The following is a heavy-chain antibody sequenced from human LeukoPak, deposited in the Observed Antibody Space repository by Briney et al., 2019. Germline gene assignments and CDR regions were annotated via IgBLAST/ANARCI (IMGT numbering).Heavy chain of an antibody. Sequence: SSETLSLTCAVYGGSFSGYYWSWIRQPPGKGLEWIGEINHSGSTNYNPSLKSRVTISVDTSKNQFSLKLSSVTAADTAVYYCARGRLRYFDWLNHIYYMDVWGKGTTVTVSS. J-gene: IGHJ6*03. D-gene: IGHD3-9*01. CDR3: ARGRLRYFDWLNHIYYMDV. V-gene: IGHV4-34*01. CDR1: GGSFSGYY. CDR2: INHSGST.